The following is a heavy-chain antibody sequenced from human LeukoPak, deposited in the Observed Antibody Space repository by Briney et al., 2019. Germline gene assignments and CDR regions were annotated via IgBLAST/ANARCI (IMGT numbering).Heavy chain of an antibody. CDR2: IYCSGST. Sequence: PSETLSLTCTVSGGSISSSSYYWGWIRQPPGKGREWIGSIYCSGSTYYNPSLQVRVTISVYTAKNQFSLKLITVPAPDAADYYCARHRGCGGTFIWGQGTLVTVSS. CDR1: GGSISSSSYY. V-gene: IGHV4-39*01. CDR3: ARHRGCGGTFI. D-gene: IGHD2-15*01. J-gene: IGHJ4*02.